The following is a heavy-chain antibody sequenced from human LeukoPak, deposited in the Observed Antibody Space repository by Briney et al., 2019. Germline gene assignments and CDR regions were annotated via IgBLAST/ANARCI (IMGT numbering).Heavy chain of an antibody. V-gene: IGHV3-48*03. J-gene: IGHJ4*02. CDR2: ISSSGSTI. D-gene: IGHD3-10*01. CDR3: ARAGLGEFDY. CDR1: GFTFSSYE. Sequence: GGSLRLSCAASGFTFSSYEMNWVRQAPGKGLEWVSYISSSGSTIYYADSVKGRFTISRDNAKITLYLQMNRLRAEDTAVYYCARAGLGEFDYWGQGTLVTVSS.